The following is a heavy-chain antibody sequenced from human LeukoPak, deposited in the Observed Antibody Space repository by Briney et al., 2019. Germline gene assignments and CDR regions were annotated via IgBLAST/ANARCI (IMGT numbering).Heavy chain of an antibody. D-gene: IGHD3-22*01. V-gene: IGHV3-48*02. CDR1: GFTFSSYS. J-gene: IGHJ4*02. Sequence: GGSLRLSCAASGFTFSSYSMTWVRQAPGVGLEWVSYISSSSSTIYYADSVKGRFTISRDNAKNSLYLQMNSLRDEDTAVYYCARDESTGYYYFDYWGQGTLVTVSS. CDR3: ARDESTGYYYFDY. CDR2: ISSSSSTI.